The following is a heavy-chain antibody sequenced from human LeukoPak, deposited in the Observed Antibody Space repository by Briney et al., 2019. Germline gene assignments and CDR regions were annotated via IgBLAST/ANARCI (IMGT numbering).Heavy chain of an antibody. J-gene: IGHJ4*02. CDR1: GFTFSNSA. Sequence: GSLRLSCAASGFTFSNSALNWVRQAPRKGLEWVSTIANSGDNTYYADSAKGRFTISRDNFRNTLYLQMNSLRAEDTAVYYCARDGRNGYEDDYWGQGTLVTVSS. CDR3: ARDGRNGYEDDY. V-gene: IGHV3-23*01. CDR2: IANSGDNT. D-gene: IGHD5-12*01.